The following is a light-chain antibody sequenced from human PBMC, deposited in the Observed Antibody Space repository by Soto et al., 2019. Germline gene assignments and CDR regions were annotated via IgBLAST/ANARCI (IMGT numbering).Light chain of an antibody. CDR2: AAS. CDR1: QSISTY. V-gene: IGKV1-39*01. J-gene: IGKJ1*01. Sequence: DIQMTQSPSSLYASVGDRVTSTCRASQSISTYLHWYQQRPGKAPKLLIYAASTLQSGVPSRFSGSGSGTDFTVTISSLQPEDFATYYCQQSYSSPRTFGHGTKVYIK. CDR3: QQSYSSPRT.